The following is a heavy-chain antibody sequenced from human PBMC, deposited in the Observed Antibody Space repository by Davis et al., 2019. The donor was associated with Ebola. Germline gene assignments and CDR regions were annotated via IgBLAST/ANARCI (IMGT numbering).Heavy chain of an antibody. D-gene: IGHD6-13*01. Sequence: PGGSLRLSCAASGFTFSSYGMHWVRQAPGKGLEWVAVIWYDGSNKYYADSVKGRFTISRDNSKNTLYLQMNSLRAEDTAVYYCARGEQQHVNLFDYWGQGTLVTVSS. CDR1: GFTFSSYG. CDR2: IWYDGSNK. J-gene: IGHJ4*02. CDR3: ARGEQQHVNLFDY. V-gene: IGHV3-33*01.